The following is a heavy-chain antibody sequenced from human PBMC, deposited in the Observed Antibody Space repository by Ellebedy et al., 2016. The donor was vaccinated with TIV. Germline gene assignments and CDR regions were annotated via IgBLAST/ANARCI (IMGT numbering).Heavy chain of an antibody. J-gene: IGHJ4*02. Sequence: PGGSLRLSCAASGFTLRNFDMDWVPQAQGKGREWVSVISHDGSLKFYADSVKARFSISRDISKNTLYLQMNSLRVEDTAVYYCAKGKVDNWMDAGSLDYWGQGSLVTVSS. V-gene: IGHV3-30*18. CDR2: ISHDGSLK. CDR1: GFTLRNFD. CDR3: AKGKVDNWMDAGSLDY. D-gene: IGHD1-20*01.